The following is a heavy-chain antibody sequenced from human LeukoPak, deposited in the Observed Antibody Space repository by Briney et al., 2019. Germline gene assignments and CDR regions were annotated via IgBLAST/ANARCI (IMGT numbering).Heavy chain of an antibody. D-gene: IGHD4-17*01. CDR2: IYHTGST. CDR1: GASISSGTYS. CDR3: AREGPDYGDYGSY. Sequence: PSETLSLTCTVSGASISSGTYSWSWIRQPPGEGLEWIGYIYHTGSTYYNPSLKSRVTISVDTSKNQFSLKLSSVTAADTAVYYCAREGPDYGDYGSYWGQGTLVTVSS. V-gene: IGHV4-30-2*05. J-gene: IGHJ4*02.